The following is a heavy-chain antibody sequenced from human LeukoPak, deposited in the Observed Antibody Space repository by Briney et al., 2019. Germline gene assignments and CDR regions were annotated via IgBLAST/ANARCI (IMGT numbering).Heavy chain of an antibody. Sequence: SETLSLTCTVSGGSISSGSYYWSWIRQPAGKGLEWIGRIYTSGSTNYNPSLKSRVTISVDTSKNQFSLKLSSVTAADTAVYYCARDDIVVVPAARPPTHYGMHVWGQGTTVTVSS. V-gene: IGHV4-61*02. CDR3: ARDDIVVVPAARPPTHYGMHV. CDR1: GGSISSGSYY. J-gene: IGHJ6*02. CDR2: IYTSGST. D-gene: IGHD2-2*01.